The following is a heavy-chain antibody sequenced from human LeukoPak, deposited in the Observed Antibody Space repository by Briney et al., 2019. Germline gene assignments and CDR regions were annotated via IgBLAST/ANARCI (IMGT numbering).Heavy chain of an antibody. D-gene: IGHD4-17*01. CDR2: ISSSGSTI. CDR3: ARQNDYGDYAGGYYYYYMDV. J-gene: IGHJ6*03. CDR1: GFTFSSYE. Sequence: PGGSLRLSCAASGFTFSSYEMNWVRQAPGKGLEWVSYISSSGSTIYYADSVKGRFTISRDNAKNSLYLQMNSLRAEDTAVYYCARQNDYGDYAGGYYYYYMDVWGKGTTVTISS. V-gene: IGHV3-48*03.